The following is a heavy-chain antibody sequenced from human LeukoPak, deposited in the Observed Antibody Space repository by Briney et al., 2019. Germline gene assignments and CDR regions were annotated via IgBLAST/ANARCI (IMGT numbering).Heavy chain of an antibody. Sequence: PGGSLRLSCAASGFTFSSYAMHWVRQAPGKGLEWVSVIYSGGSTYYADSVKGRFTISRDNSKNTLYLQMNSLRAEDTAVYYCARDSYGMDVWGQGTTVTVSS. J-gene: IGHJ6*02. CDR2: IYSGGST. CDR1: GFTFSSYA. V-gene: IGHV3-53*01. CDR3: ARDSYGMDV.